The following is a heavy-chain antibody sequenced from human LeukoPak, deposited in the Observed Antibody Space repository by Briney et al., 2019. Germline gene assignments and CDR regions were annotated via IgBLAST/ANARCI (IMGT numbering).Heavy chain of an antibody. CDR3: ARDPSRWFGELSHFYY. D-gene: IGHD3-10*01. V-gene: IGHV4-59*12. J-gene: IGHJ4*02. CDR2: IYYSGST. CDR1: GRSISSYY. Sequence: SETLSLTCTVSGRSISSYYGSWIRQPPGKGLEWIGYIYYSGSTNYNPSLKSRVTISVDTSKNQFSLKLSSVTAADTAVYYCARDPSRWFGELSHFYYWGQGTLATVSS.